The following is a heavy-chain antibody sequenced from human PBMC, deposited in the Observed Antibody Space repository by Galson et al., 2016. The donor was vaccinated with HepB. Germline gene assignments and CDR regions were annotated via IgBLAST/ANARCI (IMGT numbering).Heavy chain of an antibody. D-gene: IGHD1-1*01. Sequence: SVKVSCKASGYTFTSYGIVWVRQAPGQGLEWMGWISGYSGNTNYAQKVQGRVTMTTDTSTSTAYMELRSLRSDDTAVYYCARGPLEIFYYNYCGMEVWGKGTTVTVSS. J-gene: IGHJ6*04. CDR3: ARGPLEIFYYNYCGMEV. V-gene: IGHV1-18*01. CDR1: GYTFTSYG. CDR2: ISGYSGNT.